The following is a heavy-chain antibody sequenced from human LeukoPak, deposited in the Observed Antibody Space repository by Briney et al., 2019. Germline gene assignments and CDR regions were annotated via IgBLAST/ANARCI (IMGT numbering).Heavy chain of an antibody. D-gene: IGHD3-10*01. V-gene: IGHV3-74*01. CDR1: GFTFSSYW. J-gene: IGHJ4*02. CDR3: VRASMTMVRGGLHYSFDS. Sequence: GGSLRLSCAASGFTFSSYWMEWVRQAPGKGLVWVSRINSDGSSTNYADSVKGRFTISRDNARNTLYLQMNNLRAEDTAVYYCVRASMTMVRGGLHYSFDSWGQGTLVTVSS. CDR2: INSDGSST.